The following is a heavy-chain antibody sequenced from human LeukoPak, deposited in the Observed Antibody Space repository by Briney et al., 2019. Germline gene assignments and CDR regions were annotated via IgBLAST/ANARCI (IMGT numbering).Heavy chain of an antibody. CDR3: ARDDSSSWLRGYYYYMDV. Sequence: ASVEVSCKASGYTFTSYDINWVRQATGQGLEWMGWMNPNSGNTGYAQKFQGRVTMTRNTSISTAYMELSSLRSEDTAVYYCARDDSSSWLRGYYYYMDVWGKGTTVTVSS. V-gene: IGHV1-8*01. CDR1: GYTFTSYD. D-gene: IGHD6-13*01. CDR2: MNPNSGNT. J-gene: IGHJ6*03.